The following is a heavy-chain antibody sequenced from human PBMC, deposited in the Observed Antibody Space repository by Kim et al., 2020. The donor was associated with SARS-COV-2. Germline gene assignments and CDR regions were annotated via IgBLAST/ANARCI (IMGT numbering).Heavy chain of an antibody. V-gene: IGHV3-23*01. CDR2: VNNGGNP. CDR1: GFTFSRYA. CDR3: AKDHESSGWPTFDY. Sequence: GGSLRLSCEGSGFTFSRYAISWVRQAPGRGPEGVAGVNNGGNPYYADSVKGRFTVSRDNARNTLYLQMDRLRAEDTALYYCAKDHESSGWPTFDYWGQGTQVTVSS. D-gene: IGHD3-22*01. J-gene: IGHJ4*02.